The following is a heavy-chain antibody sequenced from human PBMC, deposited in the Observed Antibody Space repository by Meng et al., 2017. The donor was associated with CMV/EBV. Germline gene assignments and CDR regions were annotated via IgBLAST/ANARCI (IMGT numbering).Heavy chain of an antibody. D-gene: IGHD2-2*01. CDR3: ARTPVSTIVVVPAAPRNWFDP. CDR1: GGSISSSSYY. V-gene: IGHV4-39*01. CDR2: IYYSGST. Sequence: SETLSLTCTVSGGSISSSSYYWGWIRQPPGKGLEWIGSIYYSGSTYYNPSLKGRVTISVDTSKNQFSLKLSSVTAADTAVYYCARTPVSTIVVVPAAPRNWFDPWGQGTLITVSS. J-gene: IGHJ5*02.